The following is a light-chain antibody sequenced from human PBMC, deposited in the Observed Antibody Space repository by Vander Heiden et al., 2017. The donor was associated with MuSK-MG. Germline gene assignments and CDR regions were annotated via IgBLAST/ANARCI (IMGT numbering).Light chain of an antibody. Sequence: QSVLTQPPSVSAAPRQRVTISCSGSSSNIGKNAVPWYHKLPGKAPKRLIYYDDVWPSGVPDRFSASKSGTSASLAITGLQAEEGADYYCASSDDSMNGVVFGGGTKLTVL. J-gene: IGLJ3*02. V-gene: IGLV1-36*01. CDR2: YDD. CDR1: SSNIGKNA. CDR3: ASSDDSMNGVV.